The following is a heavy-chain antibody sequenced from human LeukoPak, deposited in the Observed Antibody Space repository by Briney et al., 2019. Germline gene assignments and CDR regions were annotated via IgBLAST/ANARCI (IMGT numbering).Heavy chain of an antibody. CDR1: GFSFSDYG. Sequence: PGGSLRLSCEASGFSFSDYGMHWVRQAPGKGLEWVAFIRYNGDNKYYADSVKGRFTVSRDNSQSTLYLQMNSLRVEDTAVYYCAKRVVIRSTDYFYYYIHVWGKGTKVSVSS. CDR3: AKRVVIRSTDYFYYYIHV. V-gene: IGHV3-30*02. D-gene: IGHD3-3*01. CDR2: IRYNGDNK. J-gene: IGHJ6*03.